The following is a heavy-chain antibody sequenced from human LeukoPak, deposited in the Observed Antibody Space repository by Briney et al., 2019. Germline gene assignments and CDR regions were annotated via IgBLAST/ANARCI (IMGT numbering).Heavy chain of an antibody. CDR3: ARRVRYFDWSTKIYYYYMDV. V-gene: IGHV4-34*01. J-gene: IGHJ6*03. D-gene: IGHD3-9*01. CDR2: INHSGST. Sequence: PSETLSLTCAVYGGSFSGYYWSWIRQPPGKGLEWIGEINHSGSTNYNPSLKSRVTISVDTSKNQFSLKLSSVTAADTAVYYCARRVRYFDWSTKIYYYYMDVWGKGTTVTISS. CDR1: GGSFSGYY.